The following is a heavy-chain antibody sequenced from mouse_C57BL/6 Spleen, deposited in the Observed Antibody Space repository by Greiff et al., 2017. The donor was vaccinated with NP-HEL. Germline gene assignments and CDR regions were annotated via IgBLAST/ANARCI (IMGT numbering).Heavy chain of an antibody. CDR2: IYPGDGDT. J-gene: IGHJ3*01. D-gene: IGHD1-1*01. CDR3: ARDGSSPPWFAY. CDR1: GYAFSSSW. Sequence: QVQLQQSGPELVKPGASVKISCKASGYAFSSSWMNWVKQRPGKGLEWIGRIYPGDGDTNYNGKFKGKATLTAYKSSSTAYMQLSSLTSEDSAVYFCARDGSSPPWFAYWGQGTLVTVSA. V-gene: IGHV1-82*01.